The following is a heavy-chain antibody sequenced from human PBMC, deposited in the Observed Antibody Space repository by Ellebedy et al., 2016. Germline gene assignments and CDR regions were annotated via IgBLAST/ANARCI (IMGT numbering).Heavy chain of an antibody. D-gene: IGHD6-19*01. V-gene: IGHV1-2*02. J-gene: IGHJ4*02. CDR2: INPNSGGT. CDR1: GYTFTGYY. Sequence: ASVKVSCKASGYTFTGYYVNWLRQAPGQGLEWMGWINPNSGGTYYAQKFQGRVTMTRDTSISTAYMELSRLRSDDTAVYYCARDYGGYSNGWYPTWGQGTLLTVSS. CDR3: ARDYGGYSNGWYPT.